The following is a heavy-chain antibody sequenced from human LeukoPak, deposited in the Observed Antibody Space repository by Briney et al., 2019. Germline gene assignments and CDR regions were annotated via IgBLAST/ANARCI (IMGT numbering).Heavy chain of an antibody. Sequence: GGSLRLSCAAPGFTFSSYGMHWVRQAPGKGLEWVAVISYDGSNKYYADSVKGRFTISRDNSKNTLYLQMNSLRAEDTAVYYCAKDLLSSSTSPDAFDIWGQGTMVTVSS. CDR3: AKDLLSSSTSPDAFDI. J-gene: IGHJ3*02. CDR1: GFTFSSYG. V-gene: IGHV3-30*18. D-gene: IGHD2-2*01. CDR2: ISYDGSNK.